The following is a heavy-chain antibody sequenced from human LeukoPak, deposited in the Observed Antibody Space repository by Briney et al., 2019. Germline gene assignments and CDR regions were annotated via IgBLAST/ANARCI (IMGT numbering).Heavy chain of an antibody. CDR3: ARDRWELRGEFVY. D-gene: IGHD1-26*01. J-gene: IGHJ4*02. V-gene: IGHV3-21*01. CDR1: GFTFSTYS. Sequence: GGSLRLSCAASGFTFSTYSMNWVRQAPGKGLEWVPSISSSSSYIYYADSVKGRFTISRDNAKNSLYLQMNSLRAEDTAVYYCARDRWELRGEFVYWGQGTLVTVSS. CDR2: ISSSSSYI.